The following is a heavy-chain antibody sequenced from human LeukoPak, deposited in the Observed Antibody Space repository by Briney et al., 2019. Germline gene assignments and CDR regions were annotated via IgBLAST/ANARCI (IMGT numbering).Heavy chain of an antibody. V-gene: IGHV5-51*01. CDR3: ARRGNCGGDCYSGAFDI. CDR1: GYNFTTYW. J-gene: IGHJ3*02. Sequence: GESLKISCKGSGYNFTTYWIGWVRRMPGKGLEWMGIIYPGDSDTRYSPSFQGQVTISVDKPISTAYLQWSSLKASDTAMYYCARRGNCGGDCYSGAFDIWGQGTMVTVSS. D-gene: IGHD2-21*02. CDR2: IYPGDSDT.